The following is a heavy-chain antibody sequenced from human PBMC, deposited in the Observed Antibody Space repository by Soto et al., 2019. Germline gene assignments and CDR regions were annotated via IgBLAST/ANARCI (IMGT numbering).Heavy chain of an antibody. J-gene: IGHJ4*02. D-gene: IGHD3-22*01. V-gene: IGHV4-59*08. CDR1: GGSLSSYY. CDR3: ARLGGYYQAFDQ. CDR2: IYYSGST. Sequence: SETLSLTCVVSGGSLSSYYWSWIRQPPGKGLEWIGYIYYSGSTTYSPSLKSRVTISVDTSKNQFSLKLNSVTAADTAVYYCARLGGYYQAFDQWGQGSLVTVSS.